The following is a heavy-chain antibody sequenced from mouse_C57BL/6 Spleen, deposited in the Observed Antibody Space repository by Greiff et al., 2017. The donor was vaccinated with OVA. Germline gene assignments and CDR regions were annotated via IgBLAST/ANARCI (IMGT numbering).Heavy chain of an antibody. J-gene: IGHJ4*01. V-gene: IGHV1-64*01. CDR1: GYTFTSYW. Sequence: QVQLRQPGAELVKPGASVKLSCKASGYTFTSYWMHWVKQRPGQGLEWIGMIHPNSGSTNYNEKFKSKATLTVDKSSSTAYMQLSSLTSEDSAVYYCARGRDYYYAMDYWGQGTSVTVSS. CDR2: IHPNSGST. CDR3: ARGRDYYYAMDY.